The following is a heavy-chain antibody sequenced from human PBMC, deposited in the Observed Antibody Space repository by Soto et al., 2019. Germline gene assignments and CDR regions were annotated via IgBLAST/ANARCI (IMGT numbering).Heavy chain of an antibody. Sequence: SVKVSCKASGSTFTSSAVQWVRQARGQRLEWIGWIVVGSGNTNYAQKFQERVTITRDMSTSTAYMELSSLRSEDTAVYYCAADRAYYYDSSGYYFIYYYGMDVWGQGTTVTVSS. V-gene: IGHV1-58*01. D-gene: IGHD3-22*01. CDR3: AADRAYYYDSSGYYFIYYYGMDV. CDR2: IVVGSGNT. J-gene: IGHJ6*02. CDR1: GSTFTSSA.